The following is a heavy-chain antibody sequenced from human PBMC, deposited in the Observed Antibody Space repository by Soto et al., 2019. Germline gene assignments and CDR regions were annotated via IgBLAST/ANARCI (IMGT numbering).Heavy chain of an antibody. J-gene: IGHJ4*02. D-gene: IGHD2-15*01. V-gene: IGHV4-34*01. CDR2: INHSGST. CDR3: ARGAVARRGSCVY. Sequence: SETLSLTCAVYGGSFSGYYWSWIRQPPGKGLEWIGEINHSGSTNYNPSLKSRVTISVDTSKNQFSLKLSSVTAADTAVYYCARGAVARRGSCVYWGQGTLVTVSS. CDR1: GGSFSGYY.